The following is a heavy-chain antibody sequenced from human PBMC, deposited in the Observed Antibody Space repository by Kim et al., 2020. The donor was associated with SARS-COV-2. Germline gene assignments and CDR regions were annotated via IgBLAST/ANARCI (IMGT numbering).Heavy chain of an antibody. J-gene: IGHJ3*02. D-gene: IGHD3-22*01. CDR2: IYYSGST. CDR1: GGSISSGGYY. CDR3: ARARGGTMIVVVIGAFDI. Sequence: SETLSLTCTVSGGSISSGGYYWSWIRKHPGKGLEWIGYIYYSGSTYYNQSLKSRVTISVDTSKNQFSLKLSSVTAADTAVYYCARARGGTMIVVVIGAFDIWGQGIMGTVSS. V-gene: IGHV4-31*03.